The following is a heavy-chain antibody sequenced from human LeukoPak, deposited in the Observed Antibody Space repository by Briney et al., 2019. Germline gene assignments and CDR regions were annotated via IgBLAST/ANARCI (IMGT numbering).Heavy chain of an antibody. Sequence: SETLSLTCAVYGGSLSGYYWSWIRQPPGKGLEWIGEINHSGSTNYNPSLKSRVTISVDTSKNQFSLKLSSVTAADTAVYYCARAANWGNEKETFDYWGQGTLVTVSS. J-gene: IGHJ4*02. CDR2: INHSGST. V-gene: IGHV4-34*01. CDR1: GGSLSGYY. D-gene: IGHD7-27*01. CDR3: ARAANWGNEKETFDY.